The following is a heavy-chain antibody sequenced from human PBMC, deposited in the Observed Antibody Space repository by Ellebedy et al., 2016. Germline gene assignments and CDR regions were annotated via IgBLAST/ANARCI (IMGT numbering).Heavy chain of an antibody. CDR1: GYTFTGYP. CDR3: ARGKGLQLWFIYYFDY. CDR2: IDGGSGKT. J-gene: IGHJ4*02. V-gene: IGHV1-3*01. D-gene: IGHD3-10*01. Sequence: ASVKVSXXASGYTFTGYPIHWVRQVPGQRFEWMGWIDGGSGKTKYSEKFQGRVTITRDTSASRVYLDLSSLRPEDTAVYYCARGKGLQLWFIYYFDYWGQGTQVTDSS.